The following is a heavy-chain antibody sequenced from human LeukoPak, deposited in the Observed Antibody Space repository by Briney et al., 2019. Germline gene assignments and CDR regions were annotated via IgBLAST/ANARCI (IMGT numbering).Heavy chain of an antibody. J-gene: IGHJ4*02. Sequence: PGGSLRLSCAASGFTFSTYGMHWVRQAPGKGLEWVSVIFSGGTAYYPDSVKGRFTISRDSSKNTLYLQMNSLRAEDTAVYYCATQCSNGSCYSGVYWGQGTLVTVSS. D-gene: IGHD2-15*01. CDR1: GFTFSTYG. CDR2: IFSGGTA. CDR3: ATQCSNGSCYSGVY. V-gene: IGHV3-66*01.